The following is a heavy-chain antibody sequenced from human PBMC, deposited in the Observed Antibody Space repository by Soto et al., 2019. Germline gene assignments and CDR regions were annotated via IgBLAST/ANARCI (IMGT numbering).Heavy chain of an antibody. CDR2: IHYSGSI. Sequence: QVQLQQSGPGLVKPSQTLSLTCTVSGGYISYEYYHWTWIRQSPGKGLEWIGYIHYSGSIIYNPSFKSRVTISVDTSKNQFSLQLSSVTAADTAVYFCAREDDGGDRDYYGLDVWGQGTTVTVSS. CDR1: GGYISYEYYH. D-gene: IGHD2-21*02. V-gene: IGHV4-30-4*08. CDR3: AREDDGGDRDYYGLDV. J-gene: IGHJ6*02.